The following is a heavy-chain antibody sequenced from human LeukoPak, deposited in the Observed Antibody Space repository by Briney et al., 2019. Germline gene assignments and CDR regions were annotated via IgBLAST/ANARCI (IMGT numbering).Heavy chain of an antibody. CDR3: ARDYGGNSGFFDY. V-gene: IGHV3-20*04. CDR2: ISWSGGTT. D-gene: IGHD4-23*01. Sequence: PGGSLRLSCAASGFTLDDHGMSWVRQAPGKGLEWVSGISWSGGTTGYADSVKGRFSISRDNAKNSLYLQMNSLRAEDTALYYCARDYGGNSGFFDYWGQGTLVTVSS. CDR1: GFTLDDHG. J-gene: IGHJ4*02.